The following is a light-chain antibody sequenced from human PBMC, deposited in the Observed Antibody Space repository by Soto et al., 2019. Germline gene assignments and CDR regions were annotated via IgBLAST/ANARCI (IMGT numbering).Light chain of an antibody. CDR3: ETCDSNTHTV. J-gene: IGLJ3*02. CDR2: LEGSGSY. Sequence: QSVLTQSSSASASLGSSVKLTCTLSSGHSSYIIAWHQQQPGKATRYLMKLEGSGSYNKGSGVPDRFSGSSSGADRYLTISHLQFEDEADYYCETCDSNTHTVFGGGTKLTVL. CDR1: SGHSSYI. V-gene: IGLV4-60*02.